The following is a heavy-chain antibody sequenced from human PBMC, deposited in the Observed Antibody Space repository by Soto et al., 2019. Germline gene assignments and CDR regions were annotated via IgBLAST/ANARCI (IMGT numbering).Heavy chain of an antibody. D-gene: IGHD6-19*01. Sequence: SETLSLTCTVSGDSLSGGDYYWSWIRQPPGKGLEWIGDIYYTGFTFYNPSLKSRLTISLDSSKNQFSLRLNSVTAADTAVYFCGRAYRINGWSDYFFDYWGQGTLVTVSS. J-gene: IGHJ4*02. CDR2: IYYTGFT. CDR1: GDSLSGGDYY. CDR3: GRAYRINGWSDYFFDY. V-gene: IGHV4-30-4*08.